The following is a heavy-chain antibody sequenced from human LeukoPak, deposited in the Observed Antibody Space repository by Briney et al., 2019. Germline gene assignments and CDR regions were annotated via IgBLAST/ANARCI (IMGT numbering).Heavy chain of an antibody. J-gene: IGHJ2*01. Sequence: PSETLSLTCTVSGGSISSYYWSWIRQPPGKGLVWIGYIYYSGSTNYNPSLKSRVTISVDTSKNQFSLKLSSVTAADTAVYYCATGSKRRDIVVVPAAMPTRPLPNWYFDLWGRGTLVTVSS. CDR2: IYYSGST. CDR3: ATGSKRRDIVVVPAAMPTRPLPNWYFDL. CDR1: GGSISSYY. D-gene: IGHD2-2*01. V-gene: IGHV4-59*01.